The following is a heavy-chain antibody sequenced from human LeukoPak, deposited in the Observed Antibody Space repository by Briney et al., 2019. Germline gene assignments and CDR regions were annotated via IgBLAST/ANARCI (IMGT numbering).Heavy chain of an antibody. D-gene: IGHD3-10*02. J-gene: IGHJ4*02. CDR3: ARDRYYVLDY. Sequence: GGSLRLSCAASGFTFSSYAMSWVRQAPGKGLEWVSSISSRSTYIYYADSVKGRFTISRDNAKNSLYLQMNGLRAEDTAVYYCARDRYYVLDYWGQGILVTVSS. CDR1: GFTFSSYA. V-gene: IGHV3-21*01. CDR2: ISSRSTYI.